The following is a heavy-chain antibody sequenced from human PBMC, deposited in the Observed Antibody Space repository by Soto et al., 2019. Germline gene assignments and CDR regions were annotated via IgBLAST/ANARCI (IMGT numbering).Heavy chain of an antibody. D-gene: IGHD3-10*01. CDR2: IWFDGSKK. CDR3: ARAGAPTYGMDV. J-gene: IGHJ6*02. V-gene: IGHV3-33*01. Sequence: QVQLVESGGGVVQPGRSLRLSCAASGFTFRSHGMHWVRQAPGKGLEWVAVIWFDGSKKYYADSVKGRFTISRDDSKNRLDLQMNSLRAEDTAVYYCARAGAPTYGMDVWGQGTTVTVAS. CDR1: GFTFRSHG.